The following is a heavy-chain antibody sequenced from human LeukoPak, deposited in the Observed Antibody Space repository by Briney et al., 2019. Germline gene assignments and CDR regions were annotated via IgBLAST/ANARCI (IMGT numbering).Heavy chain of an antibody. CDR2: INHSGST. CDR1: GGSFSGYY. D-gene: IGHD3-10*01. J-gene: IGHJ4*02. CDR3: ARAKVTMVRGVTEFDY. V-gene: IGHV4-34*01. Sequence: SETLSLTCAVYGGSFSGYYWSWIRQPPGKGLEWIGEINHSGSTNYNPSLKSRVTISVDTSKNQFSLKLSSVTAADTAVYYCARAKVTMVRGVTEFDYWGQGTLVTVSS.